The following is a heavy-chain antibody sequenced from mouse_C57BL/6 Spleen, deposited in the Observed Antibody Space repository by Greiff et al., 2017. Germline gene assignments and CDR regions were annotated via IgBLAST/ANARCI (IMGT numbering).Heavy chain of an antibody. CDR3: ARAALSSYWYFDV. CDR1: GYSITSGYD. J-gene: IGHJ1*03. V-gene: IGHV3-1*01. CDR2: ISYSGST. D-gene: IGHD1-1*01. Sequence: VQLKESGPGMVKPSQSLSLTCTVTGYSITSGYDWHWIRHFPGNKLEWMGYISYSGSTNYNPSLKSRISITHDTSKNHFFLKLNSVTTEDTATYYCARAALSSYWYFDVWGTGTTVTVSS.